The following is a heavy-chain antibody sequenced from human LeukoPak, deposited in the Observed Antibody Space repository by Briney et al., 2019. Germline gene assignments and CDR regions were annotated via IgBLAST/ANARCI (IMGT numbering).Heavy chain of an antibody. V-gene: IGHV3-21*01. CDR1: GFTFSSYS. J-gene: IGHJ6*04. CDR3: ARRPLPHTADV. Sequence: GGSLRLSCAASGFTFSSYSMNWVRQAPEKRLEWVSSISSSSSYIYYADSVKRRFTISRDNAKNSLYLQMNSQSAEDTVVYYCARRPLPHTADVWGKGTTVTVSS. CDR2: ISSSSSYI. D-gene: IGHD2-21*01.